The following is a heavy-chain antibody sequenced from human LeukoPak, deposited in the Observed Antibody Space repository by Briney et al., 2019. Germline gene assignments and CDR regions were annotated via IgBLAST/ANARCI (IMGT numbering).Heavy chain of an antibody. V-gene: IGHV1-3*01. J-gene: IGHJ5*02. CDR1: GYTFTSYA. D-gene: IGHD3-3*01. CDR2: INAGNGNT. Sequence: ASVKVSCKASGYTFTSYAMHWVRQAPGQRLEWMGWINAGNGNTKYSQKFQGRVTITRDTSASTAYMELSSLRSEDTAVYYCARTRITIFGVVHNWFDPWGQGTLVTVSS. CDR3: ARTRITIFGVVHNWFDP.